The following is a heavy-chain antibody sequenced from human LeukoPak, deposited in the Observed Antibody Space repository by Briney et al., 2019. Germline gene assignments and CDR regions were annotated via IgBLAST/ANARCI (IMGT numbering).Heavy chain of an antibody. D-gene: IGHD2-21*02. CDR3: ARDDGRGVVTPY. CDR2: IYYSGST. J-gene: IGHJ4*02. V-gene: IGHV4-39*07. Sequence: SETLSLTCTVSGGSISSSSYYWGWIRQPPGKGLEWIGSIYYSGSTYYNPSLKSRVTISVDTSRNQFSLKLSSVTAADTAVYYCARDDGRGVVTPYWGQGTLVTVSS. CDR1: GGSISSSSYY.